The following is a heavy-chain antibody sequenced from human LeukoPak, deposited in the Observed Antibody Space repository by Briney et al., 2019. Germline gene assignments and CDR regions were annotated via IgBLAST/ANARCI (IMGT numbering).Heavy chain of an antibody. D-gene: IGHD3-16*01. CDR3: ARDIRGNYFDS. V-gene: IGHV3-43*01. Sequence: PGGSLRLSCVASGFIFGESLMHWVSQAPGKGLEWISLISRDGSTPYYADSVKGRFTISRDNSKNSLFLQMNSLTPEDTAVYYCARDIRGNYFDSWGQGTLVTVSS. CDR1: GFIFGESL. J-gene: IGHJ4*02. CDR2: ISRDGSTP.